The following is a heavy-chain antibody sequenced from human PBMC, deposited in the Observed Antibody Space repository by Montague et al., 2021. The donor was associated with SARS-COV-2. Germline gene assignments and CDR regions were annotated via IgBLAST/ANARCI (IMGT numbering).Heavy chain of an antibody. V-gene: IGHV4-39*01. J-gene: IGHJ4*02. CDR1: GDSVSSSDHY. Sequence: SETLSLTCTVSGDSVSSSDHYWGWIRQPPGKGLEWLGIVYYSGYTYYXXXVKGRVTISIDASKNQFSLKLNSLTATDTAIYHCARRRLREDYFDFWGQGTLLTASS. CDR2: VYYSGYT. D-gene: IGHD4-17*01. CDR3: ARRRLREDYFDF.